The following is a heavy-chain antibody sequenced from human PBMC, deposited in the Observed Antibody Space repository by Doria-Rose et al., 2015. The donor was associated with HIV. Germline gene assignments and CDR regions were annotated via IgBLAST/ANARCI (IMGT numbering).Heavy chain of an antibody. CDR1: GVSLSSPGMG. CDR2: IFSDDER. J-gene: IGHJ4*02. V-gene: IGHV2-26*01. D-gene: IGHD6-13*01. CDR3: ARIKSSRWYHKYYFDF. Sequence: ESGPVLVKPTETLTLTCTVSGVSLSSPGMGVSWIRQPPGKALEWLANIFSDDERSYITSLKSRLTISRGTSESQVVLTMTDMDPVDTATYYCARIKSSRWYHKYYFDFWGQGTLVIVSA.